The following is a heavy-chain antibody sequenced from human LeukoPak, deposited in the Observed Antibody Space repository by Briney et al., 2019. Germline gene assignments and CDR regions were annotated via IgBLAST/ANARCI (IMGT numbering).Heavy chain of an antibody. J-gene: IGHJ3*02. V-gene: IGHV3-30*18. CDR3: AKDLLQTFFFDSSGYYSDAFGM. Sequence: PGGSLRLSCAASGFSFSNYGMHWVRQAPGKGLERVAVISYDGSIEYYADSVKGRFTISRDNSKNTLSLHMNTLRAEDTAVYYCAKDLLQTFFFDSSGYYSDAFGMWGQGTMVTVSP. CDR2: ISYDGSIE. D-gene: IGHD3-22*01. CDR1: GFSFSNYG.